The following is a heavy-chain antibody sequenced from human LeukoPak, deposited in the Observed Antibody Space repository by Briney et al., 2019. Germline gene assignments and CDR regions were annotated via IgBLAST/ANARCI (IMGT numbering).Heavy chain of an antibody. D-gene: IGHD6-19*01. Sequence: SQTLSLTCAISGDSVSRTNAGWSWIRQSPSRGLEWLGRTYYRSKWYNDYAVSVKSRITINPDTSKNQFSLQLNSVTPEDTAVYYCARLELIAVAGTDYWGQGTLVTVSS. CDR3: ARLELIAVAGTDY. CDR1: GDSVSRTNAG. J-gene: IGHJ4*02. CDR2: TYYRSKWYN. V-gene: IGHV6-1*01.